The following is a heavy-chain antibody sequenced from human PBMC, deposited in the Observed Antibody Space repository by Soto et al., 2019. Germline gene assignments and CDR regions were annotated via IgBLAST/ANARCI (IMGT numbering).Heavy chain of an antibody. D-gene: IGHD3-16*01. Sequence: SDTLSLTCAVYGGSFSGYYWSWIRQPPGKGLEWIGEINHSGSTNYNPSLKSRVTISVDTSKNQFSLKLGSVTAADTAVYYCARGRLRDYWGQGTLVTVSS. CDR3: ARGRLRDY. J-gene: IGHJ4*02. CDR1: GGSFSGYY. V-gene: IGHV4-34*01. CDR2: INHSGST.